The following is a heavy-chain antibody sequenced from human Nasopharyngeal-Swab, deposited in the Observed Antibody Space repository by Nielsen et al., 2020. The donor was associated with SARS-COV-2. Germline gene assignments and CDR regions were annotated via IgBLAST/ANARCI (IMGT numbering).Heavy chain of an antibody. D-gene: IGHD2-15*01. CDR2: INHSGST. J-gene: IGHJ4*02. CDR3: AREHNCSGGSCYSSGYYFDY. V-gene: IGHV4-34*01. Sequence: SDPLSHICAVYGGSFSGYYWSWIRQPPGKGLEWIGEINHSGSTNYNSFLKSRVTISVDTSKNQFSLKLSSVTAADTAVYYCAREHNCSGGSCYSSGYYFDYWGQGTLVTASS. CDR1: GGSFSGYY.